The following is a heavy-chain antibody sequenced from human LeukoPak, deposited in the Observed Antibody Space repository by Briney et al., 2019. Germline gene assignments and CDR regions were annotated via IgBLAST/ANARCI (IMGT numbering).Heavy chain of an antibody. CDR2: INPNSGGT. CDR3: ARSRATDYDFWSGYYTVGTFDY. D-gene: IGHD3-3*01. Sequence: ASVKVSCKASGYTFTGYYMHWVRQAPGQGLEWMGWINPNSGGTNYAQKFQGRVTMTRDTSISTAYMELSRLRSDDTAVYYCARSRATDYDFWSGYYTVGTFDYWGQGTLVTVSS. CDR1: GYTFTGYY. V-gene: IGHV1-2*02. J-gene: IGHJ4*02.